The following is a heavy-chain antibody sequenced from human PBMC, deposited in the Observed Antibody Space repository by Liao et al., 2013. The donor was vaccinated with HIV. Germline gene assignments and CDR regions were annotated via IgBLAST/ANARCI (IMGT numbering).Heavy chain of an antibody. CDR1: GGSFSGYY. D-gene: IGHD3-10*01. CDR3: ARSERWTLSSGDV. J-gene: IGHJ6*04. Sequence: QVQLQQWGAGLLKPSETLSLTCAVYGGSFSGYYWAWIRQPPGKGLEWIGSIFYSGSTYYNPSVKSRVTISVDTSKDQFSLKLSSVTAADTAIYYCARSERWTLSSGDVWGKGTTVTVSS. V-gene: IGHV4-34*12. CDR2: IFYSGST.